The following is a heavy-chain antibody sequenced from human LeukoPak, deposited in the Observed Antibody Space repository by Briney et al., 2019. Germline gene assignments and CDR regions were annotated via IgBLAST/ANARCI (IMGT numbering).Heavy chain of an antibody. V-gene: IGHV1-2*02. CDR2: INPNSGGT. Sequence: ASVKVSFKSSVYTFTSYYMHWVRQAPAQGLEWMGLINPNSGGTNYAQKFQGRVTMTRATSISTAYMELSRLRSDATAVYYCARAYSGSYYRLGYFDYWGQGTLVTVSS. D-gene: IGHD1-26*01. CDR1: VYTFTSYY. CDR3: ARAYSGSYYRLGYFDY. J-gene: IGHJ4*02.